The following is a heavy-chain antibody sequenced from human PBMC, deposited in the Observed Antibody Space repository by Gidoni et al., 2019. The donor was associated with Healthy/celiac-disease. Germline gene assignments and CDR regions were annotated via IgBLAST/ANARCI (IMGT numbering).Heavy chain of an antibody. J-gene: IGHJ4*02. Sequence: EVQLLESGGGLVQPGGSLRLSCAASGFTFSSYVMRWVGQPPGKGLEWVSASSGSGSSTYYADSVKGRFTVSRDNSKNTLYLQMNSLRAEDTAAYYCAKDGTLAYCGGDCTPMVYWGQGTLVTVSS. V-gene: IGHV3-23*01. CDR3: AKDGTLAYCGGDCTPMVY. CDR2: SSGSGSST. D-gene: IGHD2-21*02. CDR1: GFTFSSYV.